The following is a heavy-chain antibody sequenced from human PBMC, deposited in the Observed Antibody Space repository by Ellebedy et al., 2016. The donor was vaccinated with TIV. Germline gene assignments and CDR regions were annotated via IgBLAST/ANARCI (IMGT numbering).Heavy chain of an antibody. CDR3: ASDGSYGDYRSPTHAFVM. D-gene: IGHD4-17*01. Sequence: GESLKISCTASGFSFRSYWMTWVRQAPGKGLEWVANINQDGSEKFYGDSVKGRFTISRDNAQTSLYLQMNSLGADDTATYYCASDGSYGDYRSPTHAFVMWGQGTLVIVSS. J-gene: IGHJ3*02. CDR2: INQDGSEK. V-gene: IGHV3-7*01. CDR1: GFSFRSYW.